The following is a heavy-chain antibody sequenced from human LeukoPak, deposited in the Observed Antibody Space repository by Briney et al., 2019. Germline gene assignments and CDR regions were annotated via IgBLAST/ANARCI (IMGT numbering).Heavy chain of an antibody. CDR2: INPNSGGT. CDR1: GYTFTGYY. V-gene: IGHV1-2*02. D-gene: IGHD1-26*01. J-gene: IGHJ4*02. Sequence: ASVKVSCKASGYTFTGYYMHWVRQAPGQGLEWMGWINPNSGGTNYAQKFQGRVTMTRDTSISTAYMELSRLRSDDTAVYYCARDSGWDLPRLHFDYWGQGTLVTVSS. CDR3: ARDSGWDLPRLHFDY.